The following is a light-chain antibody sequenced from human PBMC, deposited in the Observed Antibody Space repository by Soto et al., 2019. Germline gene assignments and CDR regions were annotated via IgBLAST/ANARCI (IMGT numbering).Light chain of an antibody. CDR3: SSYTSSSTLV. V-gene: IGLV2-14*01. CDR1: SSDVGDYNY. CDR2: DVS. J-gene: IGLJ2*01. Sequence: QSALTQPASVSGSPGQSITISCTGTSSDVGDYNYVSWYQQHPGKAPKLMIYDVSNRPSGVSNRFSGSKSGNTASLTVSGLQAEDEADYYCSSYTSSSTLVFGGGAKVTAL.